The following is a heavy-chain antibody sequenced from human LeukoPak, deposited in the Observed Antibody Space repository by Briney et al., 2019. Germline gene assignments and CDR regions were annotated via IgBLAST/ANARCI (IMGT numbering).Heavy chain of an antibody. CDR2: IYYSGST. V-gene: IGHV4-31*03. Sequence: SETLSLTSTVSGGSLSRGAYYCCSIRQHPWKGLEWLRYIYYSGSTYSPPSLKSRLTISVDTYKNQFSLKLSSVTAADTAVYYCARLNRSGGSCYSVDHWGQGTLVTVSS. CDR1: GGSLSRGAYY. D-gene: IGHD2-15*01. CDR3: ARLNRSGGSCYSVDH. J-gene: IGHJ5*02.